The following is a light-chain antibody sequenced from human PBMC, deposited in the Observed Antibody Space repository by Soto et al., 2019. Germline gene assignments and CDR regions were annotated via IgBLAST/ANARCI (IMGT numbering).Light chain of an antibody. CDR3: QQSYSSPRT. Sequence: IQLTQSPSTLSASVGDSVTITCRTSQNMDTYLNWYQLKPGKAPKLLLSAGPGFQVDVPPNFGGTGSGTDFTLTISGLQPGDSPTYFCQQSYSSPRTFGQGTKVEIK. CDR1: QNMDTY. V-gene: IGKV1-39*01. J-gene: IGKJ1*01. CDR2: AGP.